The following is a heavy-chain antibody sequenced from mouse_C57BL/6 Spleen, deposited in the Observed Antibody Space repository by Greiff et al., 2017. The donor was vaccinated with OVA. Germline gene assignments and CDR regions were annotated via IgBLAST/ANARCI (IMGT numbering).Heavy chain of an antibody. Sequence: QVQLQQPGAELVKPGASVKLSCKASGYTFTSYWMQWVKQRPGQGLEWIGEIDPSDSYTNYNQKFKGKATLTVDTSSSTAYMQLSSLTSEDSAVYYCARRAGSGDYWAQGTTLTVSS. J-gene: IGHJ2*01. V-gene: IGHV1-50*01. CDR3: ARRAGSGDY. CDR1: GYTFTSYW. D-gene: IGHD3-1*01. CDR2: IDPSDSYT.